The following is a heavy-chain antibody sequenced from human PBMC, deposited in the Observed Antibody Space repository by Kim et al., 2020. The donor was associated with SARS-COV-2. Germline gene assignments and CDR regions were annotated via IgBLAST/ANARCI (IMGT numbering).Heavy chain of an antibody. Sequence: YAASVKGRFASSSDDSKTSLYLQMKSLKTEDTAVCYCARETYDTSGEFDLWGRGTLVTVSS. CDR3: ARETYDTSGEFDL. V-gene: IGHV3-72*01. J-gene: IGHJ2*01. D-gene: IGHD3-22*01.